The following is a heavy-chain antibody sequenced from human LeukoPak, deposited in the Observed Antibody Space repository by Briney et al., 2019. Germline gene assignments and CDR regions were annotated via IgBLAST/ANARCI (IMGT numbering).Heavy chain of an antibody. Sequence: GGSLRLSCAASGFTFSSYAMSWVRQAPGKGLEWVSAISSSGGRTYYADSVKGRFTISRDNAENTLYLQLNSLRADDTAVYFCVKGFVHPTYYFDYWGQGTLVT. CDR2: ISSSGGRT. CDR1: GFTFSSYA. J-gene: IGHJ4*02. CDR3: VKGFVHPTYYFDY. D-gene: IGHD3-10*01. V-gene: IGHV3-23*01.